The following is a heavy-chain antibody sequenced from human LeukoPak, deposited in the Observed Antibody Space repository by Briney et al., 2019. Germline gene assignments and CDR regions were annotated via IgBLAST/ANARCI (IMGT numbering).Heavy chain of an antibody. CDR3: ARGGWSGNWFDP. J-gene: IGHJ5*02. D-gene: IGHD6-19*01. Sequence: GGSLRLSCAASGFTFSSYAMSWVRQAPGKGLEWISAISGSGCSTYYADSVKGRFTISRDNSKNTLYLQINSLRAEDTAVYYCARGGWSGNWFDPWGQGTPVTVSS. CDR1: GFTFSSYA. V-gene: IGHV3-23*01. CDR2: ISGSGCST.